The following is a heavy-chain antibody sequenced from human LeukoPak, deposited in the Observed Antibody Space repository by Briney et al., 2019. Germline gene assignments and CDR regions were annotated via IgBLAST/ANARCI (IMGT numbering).Heavy chain of an antibody. J-gene: IGHJ4*02. D-gene: IGHD3-22*01. CDR1: GFTVSSNY. CDR2: IYSGGST. Sequence: PGGSLRLSCAASGFTVSSNYMSWVRQAPGKGLEWVSVIYSGGSTYYADSGKGRFTVARDNSKNTLYLQMNSLRAEDTAVYYCARGGVVVPFDYWGQGTLSPSPQ. CDR3: ARGGVVVPFDY. V-gene: IGHV3-53*01.